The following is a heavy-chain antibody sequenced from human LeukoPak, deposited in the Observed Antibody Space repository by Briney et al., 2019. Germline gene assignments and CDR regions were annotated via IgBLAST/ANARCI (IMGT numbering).Heavy chain of an antibody. V-gene: IGHV5-51*01. J-gene: IGHJ3*02. D-gene: IGHD2-21*01. CDR3: ARLGACGGDRYPYRYDAFDI. CDR1: GYSFTSYW. CDR2: IYPGDSDT. Sequence: GESLKISCKGSGYSFTSYWIGWVRQMPGKGLEWMGIIYPGDSDTRYSPSFQGQVTISADKSISTAYLQWSSLKASDTAMYYCARLGACGGDRYPYRYDAFDIWGQGAMVTVSS.